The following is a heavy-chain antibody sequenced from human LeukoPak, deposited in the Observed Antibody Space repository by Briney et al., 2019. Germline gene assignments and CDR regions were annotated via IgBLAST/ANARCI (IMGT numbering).Heavy chain of an antibody. CDR3: AKGEHDYGDYFRDY. CDR2: ISGSGGST. J-gene: IGHJ4*02. Sequence: PGGSLRLSCAASGFTFSTYAMSWVRQAPGKGLEWVSAISGSGGSTYYADSVKGRFTISRDNSKNTLYLQMNSLRAEDTAVYYCAKGEHDYGDYFRDYWGQGTLVTVSS. CDR1: GFTFSTYA. V-gene: IGHV3-23*01. D-gene: IGHD4-17*01.